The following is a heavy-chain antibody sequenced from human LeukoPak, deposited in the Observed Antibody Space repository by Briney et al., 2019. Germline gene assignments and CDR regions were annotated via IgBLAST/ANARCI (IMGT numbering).Heavy chain of an antibody. D-gene: IGHD2-8*02. CDR1: GFSFSTYG. J-gene: IGHJ4*02. CDR2: IRFDGSNY. V-gene: IGHV3-30*02. Sequence: GGSLRLSCAASGFSFSTYGMHWVRQAPGKGLEWVAFIRFDGSNYYYGDSVKGRFTISRDNSKNTLYLQMNSLRAEDTAIYYCATYRQVLLPFESWGQGTLATVSS. CDR3: ATYRQVLLPFES.